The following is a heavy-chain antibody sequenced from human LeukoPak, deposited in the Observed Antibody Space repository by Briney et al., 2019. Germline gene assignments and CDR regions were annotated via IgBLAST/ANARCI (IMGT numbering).Heavy chain of an antibody. Sequence: ASVKLSCKASGYTFTGYYMHWVGQAPGQGLEWMGWSNPNRGGTNYAKKFQGRVTMTRHTSITTAYMKFSRLGSDDTAVYYCARDAIFGVVIMRCDAFDIWGQGTMVTVSS. D-gene: IGHD3-3*01. CDR3: ARDAIFGVVIMRCDAFDI. V-gene: IGHV1-2*02. CDR2: SNPNRGGT. CDR1: GYTFTGYY. J-gene: IGHJ3*02.